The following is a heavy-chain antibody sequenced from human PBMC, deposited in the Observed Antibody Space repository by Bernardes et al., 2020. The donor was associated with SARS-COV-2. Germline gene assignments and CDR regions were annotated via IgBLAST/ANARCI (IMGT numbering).Heavy chain of an antibody. V-gene: IGHV1-46*01. CDR1: GYTFTNYY. J-gene: IGHJ5*02. CDR3: ATVVGYSYGGGWFDP. D-gene: IGHD5-18*01. CDR2: IDPSAGTT. Sequence: ASVKVSCEASGYTFTNYYMHWVRQAPGQGLEWMGLIDPSAGTTTYIQKFQGRVTMTRDTSTSTVYMEVRSLRSEDTAVYYCATVVGYSYGGGWFDPWGQGTLVTVSS.